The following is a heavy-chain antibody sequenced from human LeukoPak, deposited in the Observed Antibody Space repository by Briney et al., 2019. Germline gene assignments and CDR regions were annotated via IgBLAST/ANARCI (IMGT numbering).Heavy chain of an antibody. CDR2: ISGSGGST. Sequence: GGSLRLSCAASGFSLSSYAMSWVRQAPGKGLEWVSAISGSGGSTYYADSVKGRFAISRDNSKNTLYLQMNSLSAEDTAVYYCARVGSGGFHHYFDYWGQGTLVTVSS. CDR1: GFSLSSYA. J-gene: IGHJ4*02. CDR3: ARVGSGGFHHYFDY. V-gene: IGHV3-23*01. D-gene: IGHD2-15*01.